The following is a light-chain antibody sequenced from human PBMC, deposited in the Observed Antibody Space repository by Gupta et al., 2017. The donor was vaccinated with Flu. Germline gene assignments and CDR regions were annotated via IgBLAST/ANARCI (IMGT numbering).Light chain of an antibody. J-gene: IGKJ1*01. CDR3: QRYDSLWT. V-gene: IGKV1-5*03. Sequence: SLSNLSASVGDRVTITCRASQSISNWLAWYQQKPGKVPKLLIYQASRLESGVPSRFSGSGSGTEFTLTISSLQPDDVATYYCQRYDSLWTFGQGTRVEIK. CDR1: QSISNW. CDR2: QAS.